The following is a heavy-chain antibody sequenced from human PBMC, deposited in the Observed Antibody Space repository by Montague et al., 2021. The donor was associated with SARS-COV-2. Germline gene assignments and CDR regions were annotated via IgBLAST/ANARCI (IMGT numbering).Heavy chain of an antibody. CDR1: GGPISGYY. J-gene: IGHJ5*02. V-gene: IGHV4-59*01. D-gene: IGHD6-13*01. CDR3: AGDRFIAGGRLPHGFDP. Sequence: SETLSLTCSVSGGPISGYYRSWIRQSPGKGLEWIGYIYYSGGTIYNPSLKSRVIISVDTSKSQFSLKLSSVTPADTAVYYCAGDRFIAGGRLPHGFDPWGQGTLVTVSS. CDR2: IYYSGGT.